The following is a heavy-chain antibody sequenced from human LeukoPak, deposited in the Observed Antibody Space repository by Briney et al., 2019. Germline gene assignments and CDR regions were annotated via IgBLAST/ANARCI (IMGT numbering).Heavy chain of an antibody. V-gene: IGHV3-21*01. J-gene: IGHJ4*02. CDR3: ARNRASRWLQFIPDY. Sequence: PGGSLRLSCAASGFTFSSYSMNWVRQAPGKGLEWVSSISSSSSYIYYADSVEGRFTISRDNAKNSLYLQMNSLRAEDTAVYYCARNRASRWLQFIPDYRGQGTLVTVSS. CDR1: GFTFSSYS. D-gene: IGHD5-24*01. CDR2: ISSSSSYI.